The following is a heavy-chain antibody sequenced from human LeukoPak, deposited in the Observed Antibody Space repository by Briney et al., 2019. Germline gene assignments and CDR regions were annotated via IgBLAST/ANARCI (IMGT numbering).Heavy chain of an antibody. CDR3: AGNRNYYGSGSYYNPLGDY. V-gene: IGHV4-59*05. D-gene: IGHD3-10*01. J-gene: IGHJ4*02. Sequence: SETLSLTCTASGGSISSYYWSWIRQPPGKGLEWIGSIYYSGSTYYNPSLKSRVTISVDTSKNQFSLKLSSVTAADTAVYYCAGNRNYYGSGSYYNPLGDYWGQGTLVTVSS. CDR1: GGSISSYY. CDR2: IYYSGST.